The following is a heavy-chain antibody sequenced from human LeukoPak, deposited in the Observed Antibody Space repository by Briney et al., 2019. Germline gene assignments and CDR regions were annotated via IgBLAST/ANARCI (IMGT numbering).Heavy chain of an antibody. CDR3: ARDHDQYSNGF. CDR1: GFTFSSYG. Sequence: GGSLRLSCAASGFTFSSYGMHWVRQAPGKGLEWVAVIWYDGSDKYYADSVKGRFTISRDNSKNTLYLQMNSLRVEDTAVYYCARDHDQYSNGFWGQGTQVTVSS. V-gene: IGHV3-33*01. D-gene: IGHD5-18*01. CDR2: IWYDGSDK. J-gene: IGHJ4*02.